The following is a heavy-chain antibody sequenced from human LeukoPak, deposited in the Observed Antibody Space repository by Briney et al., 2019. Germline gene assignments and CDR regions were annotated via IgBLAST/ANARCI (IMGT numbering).Heavy chain of an antibody. CDR1: GFTFSSYS. CDR3: ARDREGATLNDAFDI. Sequence: PGGSLRLSCAASGFTFSSYSMNWVRQAPGKGLEWVSSISSSSYIYYADSVEGRFTISRDNAKNSLYLQMNSLRAEDTAVYYCARDREGATLNDAFDIWGQGTMVTVSS. D-gene: IGHD1-26*01. CDR2: ISSSSYI. J-gene: IGHJ3*02. V-gene: IGHV3-21*01.